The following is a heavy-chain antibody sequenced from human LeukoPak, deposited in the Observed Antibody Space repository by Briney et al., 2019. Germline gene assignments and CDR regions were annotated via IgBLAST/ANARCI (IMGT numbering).Heavy chain of an antibody. J-gene: IGHJ5*02. CDR1: GGSISSYY. Sequence: SETLSLTCTVSGGSISSYYLSWIRQPPGKGLEWIGYIYTSGSTNYNPSLKSRVTISVDTSKNQFSLKLSSVTAADTAVYYCARHWYQLLSPWFSEGWFDPWGQGTLVTVSS. CDR2: IYTSGST. V-gene: IGHV4-4*09. D-gene: IGHD2-2*01. CDR3: ARHWYQLLSPWFSEGWFDP.